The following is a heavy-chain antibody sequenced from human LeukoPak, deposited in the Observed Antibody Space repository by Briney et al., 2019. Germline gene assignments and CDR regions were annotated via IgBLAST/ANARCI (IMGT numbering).Heavy chain of an antibody. J-gene: IGHJ4*02. CDR1: GFTFSSYA. Sequence: QSGGSLRLSCAASGFTFSSYAMSWVRQAPGKGLEWVSAISGSGGSTYYADSVKGRFTISRDNSKNTLYLQMNSLRAEDTAVYYCAKGVNYYDSSGYSDYWGQGTLVTVSS. V-gene: IGHV3-23*01. CDR3: AKGVNYYDSSGYSDY. D-gene: IGHD3-22*01. CDR2: ISGSGGST.